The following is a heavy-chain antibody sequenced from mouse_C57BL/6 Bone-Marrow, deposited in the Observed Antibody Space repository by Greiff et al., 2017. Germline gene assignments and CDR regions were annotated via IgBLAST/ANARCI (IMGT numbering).Heavy chain of an antibody. CDR2: IYPGSGST. D-gene: IGHD2-3*01. CDR1: GYTFTSYW. V-gene: IGHV1-55*01. Sequence: QVQLKQPGAELVKPGASVKMSCKASGYTFTSYWITWVKQRPGQGLEWIGDIYPGSGSTNYNEKFKSQATLTVDTSSSTAYMQLSSLTSEDSAVYYCARSAYDIRRGFYYAMDYWGQGTSVTVSS. CDR3: ARSAYDIRRGFYYAMDY. J-gene: IGHJ4*01.